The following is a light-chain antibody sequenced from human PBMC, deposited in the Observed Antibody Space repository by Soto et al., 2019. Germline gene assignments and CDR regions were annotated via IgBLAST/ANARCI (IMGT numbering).Light chain of an antibody. CDR2: AGS. V-gene: IGKV1-39*01. Sequence: DIQMTQSPSSLSASVGDRVTITCRASQSISKYLSWYQQKPGKAPNLLIYAGSSLQSGVPSRFSGSGSGTDFTLTISSLLPEDFATYFCQESHTSGTFGQGTKLEV. J-gene: IGKJ2*01. CDR3: QESHTSGT. CDR1: QSISKY.